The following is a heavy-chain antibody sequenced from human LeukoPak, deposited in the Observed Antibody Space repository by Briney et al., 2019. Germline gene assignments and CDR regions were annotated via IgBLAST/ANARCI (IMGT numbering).Heavy chain of an antibody. J-gene: IGHJ4*02. CDR1: GFTVSSNY. CDR3: AREINYYGSGSPKFFDY. CDR2: INHSGST. D-gene: IGHD3-10*01. V-gene: IGHV4-34*01. Sequence: GSLRLSCAASGFTVSSNYMGWVRQPPGKGLEWIGEINHSGSTNYNPSLKSRVTISVDTSKNQFSLKLSSVTAADTAVYYCAREINYYGSGSPKFFDYWGQGTLVTVSS.